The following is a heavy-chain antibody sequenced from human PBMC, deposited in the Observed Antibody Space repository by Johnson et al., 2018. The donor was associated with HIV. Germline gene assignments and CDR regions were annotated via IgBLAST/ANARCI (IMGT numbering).Heavy chain of an antibody. J-gene: IGHJ3*02. Sequence: HVQLVESGGGVVQPGGSLRLSCAASGFSFSSYAMHWVRQAPGKGLEWVALMSFDGSNKYYADSVKGRFTISRDNSKNTLYLQMNSLRTEDTAVYYCATEARGVHGTLRFLEWSDGFDIWGQGTMVTVSS. CDR1: GFSFSSYA. D-gene: IGHD3-3*01. CDR3: ATEARGVHGTLRFLEWSDGFDI. CDR2: MSFDGSNK. V-gene: IGHV3-30*04.